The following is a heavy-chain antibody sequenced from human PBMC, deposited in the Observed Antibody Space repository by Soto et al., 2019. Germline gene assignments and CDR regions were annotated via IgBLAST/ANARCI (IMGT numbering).Heavy chain of an antibody. J-gene: IGHJ5*02. V-gene: IGHV4-39*01. CDR2: IYYSGST. Sequence: QLQLQESGPGLVKPSETLSLTCTVSGGSISSSSYYWGWIRQPPGKGLEWIGSIYYSGSTYYNPSLKSRVTISVYTSKNQFSLKLSSVTAADTAVYYCARLIVGATCWFDPWGQGTLVTVSS. CDR3: ARLIVGATCWFDP. D-gene: IGHD1-26*01. CDR1: GGSISSSSYY.